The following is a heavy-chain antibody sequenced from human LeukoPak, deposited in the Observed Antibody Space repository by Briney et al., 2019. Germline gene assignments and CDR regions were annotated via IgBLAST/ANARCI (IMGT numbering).Heavy chain of an antibody. CDR3: ARDRMITIFGVVTLDAFDI. D-gene: IGHD3-3*01. CDR2: ISSSGSYI. J-gene: IGHJ3*02. Sequence: GGSLRLSCAASGFTFSSYSMNWVRQAPGKGLEWVSSISSSGSYIYYADSVKGRFTISRDNAKNSLYLQMNSLRAEDTAVYYCARDRMITIFGVVTLDAFDIWGQGTMVTVSS. CDR1: GFTFSSYS. V-gene: IGHV3-21*01.